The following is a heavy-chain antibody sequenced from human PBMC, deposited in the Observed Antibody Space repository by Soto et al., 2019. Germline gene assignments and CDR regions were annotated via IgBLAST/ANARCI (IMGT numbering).Heavy chain of an antibody. CDR2: VIPIFGTA. CDR3: ARGPFTYYYDSSGYYFFDY. J-gene: IGHJ4*02. Sequence: QVQLVQSGAEVKKPGASVKVSCKASGGTFSSYAISWVRQAPGQGLEWMGGVIPIFGTANYAQKFQGRVTITADESTSTAYMELSSLRSEDTAVYYCARGPFTYYYDSSGYYFFDYWGQGTLVTVSS. V-gene: IGHV1-69*01. CDR1: GGTFSSYA. D-gene: IGHD3-22*01.